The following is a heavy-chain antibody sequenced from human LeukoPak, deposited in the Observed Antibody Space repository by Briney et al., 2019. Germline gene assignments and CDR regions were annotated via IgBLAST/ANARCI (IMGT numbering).Heavy chain of an antibody. CDR1: GYSFASYW. CDR2: IYPDDSDT. V-gene: IGHV5-51*01. D-gene: IGHD2-21*02. CDR3: AAGPHHLYGGDARPVFDY. Sequence: GESLKISCKGSGYSFASYWIGWVRQMPGRALEWMGIIYPDDSDTKYSPSFQGQVTISADKSISTAYLQWSSLKASDTATYYCAAGPHHLYGGDARPVFDYWGQGTLVIVSS. J-gene: IGHJ4*02.